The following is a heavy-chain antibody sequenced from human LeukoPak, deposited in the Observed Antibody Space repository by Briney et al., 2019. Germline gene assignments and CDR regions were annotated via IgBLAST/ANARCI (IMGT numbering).Heavy chain of an antibody. D-gene: IGHD3-22*01. CDR2: ISWNSGSI. Sequence: PGGSLRLSCAASGFTFDDYAMHWVRQAPGKGLEWVSGISWNSGSIGYADSVKGRFTISRDNAKNSLYLKMNSLRAEDTALYYCAKDMFYYDSSGSFDYWGQGTLVTVSS. CDR3: AKDMFYYDSSGSFDY. CDR1: GFTFDDYA. J-gene: IGHJ4*02. V-gene: IGHV3-9*01.